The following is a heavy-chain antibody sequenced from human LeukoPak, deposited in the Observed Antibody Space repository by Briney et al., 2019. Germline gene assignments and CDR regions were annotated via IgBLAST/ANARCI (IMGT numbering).Heavy chain of an antibody. CDR2: IYYSGIT. CDR1: GGFISSYY. J-gene: IGHJ3*02. Sequence: SETLSLTCTVSGGFISSYYWSWIRQPPGKGLEWIGYIYYSGITIYNPSLKSRVTISVDTSKNQFSLKLSSVTAADTAVYYCARAKYCSSTNCYQGAFDIWGQGTMVTVSS. D-gene: IGHD2-2*01. V-gene: IGHV4-59*01. CDR3: ARAKYCSSTNCYQGAFDI.